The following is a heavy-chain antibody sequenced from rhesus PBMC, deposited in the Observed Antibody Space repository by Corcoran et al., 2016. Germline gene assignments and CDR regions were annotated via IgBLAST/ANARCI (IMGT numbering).Heavy chain of an antibody. J-gene: IGHJ3*01. V-gene: IGHV4-160*01. CDR1: GGSISSNY. Sequence: QVRLQESGPGLVKPSETLSLTCAVSGGSISSNYWSWIRQPPGKGLEWIGYIYGSSGSTSYNPSLKSRVTISTDTSKNQFSLKMSSVTAADTAVYYCARDPDAFDFWGQGLRVTVSS. CDR3: ARDPDAFDF. CDR2: IYGSSGST.